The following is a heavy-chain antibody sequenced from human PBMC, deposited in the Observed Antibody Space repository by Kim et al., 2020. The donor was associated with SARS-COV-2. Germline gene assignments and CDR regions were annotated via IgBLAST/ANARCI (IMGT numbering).Heavy chain of an antibody. CDR2: IYYSGST. J-gene: IGHJ4*01. V-gene: IGHV4-39*01. Sequence: SETLSLTCTASGGSISSSSYYWGWIRQPPGKGLEWIGCIYYSGSTYYNPSLKSRVTISVDTSKNQFPLKLSPVTAADTAVYYCASQWSIAARPYYFDYWG. CDR1: GGSISSSSYY. CDR3: ASQWSIAARPYYFDY. D-gene: IGHD6-6*01.